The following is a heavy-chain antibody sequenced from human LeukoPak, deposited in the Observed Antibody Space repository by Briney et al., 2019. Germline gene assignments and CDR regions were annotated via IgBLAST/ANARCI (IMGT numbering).Heavy chain of an antibody. D-gene: IGHD3-10*01. Sequence: GGSLRLSCAASGFTFSSYAMHWVRQAPGKGLEWVAVISYDGSNKYYADSVKGRFTISRDNSKNKLYLQMNSLRAEDTAVYYCARDSGLSLDYWGQGTLVTVSS. CDR1: GFTFSSYA. V-gene: IGHV3-30*04. CDR3: ARDSGLSLDY. J-gene: IGHJ4*02. CDR2: ISYDGSNK.